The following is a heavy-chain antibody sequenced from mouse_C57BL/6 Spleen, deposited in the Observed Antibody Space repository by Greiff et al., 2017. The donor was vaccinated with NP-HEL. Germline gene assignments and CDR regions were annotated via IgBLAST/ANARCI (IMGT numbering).Heavy chain of an antibody. CDR3: ARRGDYGAWFAY. CDR1: GYTFTDYY. Sequence: VQLQQSGPELVKPGASVKISCKASGYTFTDYYMNWVKQSHGKSLEWIGDINPNNGGTSYNQKFKGKATLTVDKSSSTAYMELRSLTSEDSAVYYCARRGDYGAWFAYWGQGTLVTVSA. D-gene: IGHD2-4*01. CDR2: INPNNGGT. V-gene: IGHV1-26*01. J-gene: IGHJ3*01.